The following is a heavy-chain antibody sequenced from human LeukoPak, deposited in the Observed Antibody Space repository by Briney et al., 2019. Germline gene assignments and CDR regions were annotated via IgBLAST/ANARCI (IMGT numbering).Heavy chain of an antibody. Sequence: KAGGSLRLSCAASGFTFSSYSMNWVRQAPGKGLEWVSSISSSSSYIYYADSVKGRFTISRDNAKNSLYLQMNSLRAEDTAVYYCARAVGLRYFDPEGPSWFDPWGQGTLVTVSS. D-gene: IGHD3-9*01. V-gene: IGHV3-21*01. CDR1: GFTFSSYS. CDR3: ARAVGLRYFDPEGPSWFDP. J-gene: IGHJ5*02. CDR2: ISSSSSYI.